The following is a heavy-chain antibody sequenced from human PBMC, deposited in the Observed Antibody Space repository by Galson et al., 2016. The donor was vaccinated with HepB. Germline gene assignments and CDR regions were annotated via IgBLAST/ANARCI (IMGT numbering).Heavy chain of an antibody. CDR2: VHNIGYT. Sequence: SETLSLTCTVSGASISSTFWWTWVRHSPGKGLEWIGQVHNIGYTNYSPSLKGRVTISVDKFQNQIFLTLTSVTAADTAVYFCARETDYLPPNYFDPWGQGTHVTVSP. CDR3: ARETDYLPPNYFDP. CDR1: GASISSTFW. D-gene: IGHD3-9*01. V-gene: IGHV4-4*02. J-gene: IGHJ5*02.